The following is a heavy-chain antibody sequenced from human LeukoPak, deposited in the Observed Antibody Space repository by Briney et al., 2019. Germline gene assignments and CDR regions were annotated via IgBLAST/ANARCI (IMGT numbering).Heavy chain of an antibody. CDR1: GDSVSSNSAA. J-gene: IGHJ5*02. Sequence: SQTLSLTCAISGDSVSSNSAAWNWIRQSPSRGLEWLGRTYYRSKWYNDYAVSVKSLITINPDTSKNQFSLQLNSVTPEDTAVYYCARDPLEVAQRLAFYPNWFDPWGQGTLVTVSS. D-gene: IGHD6-25*01. CDR3: ARDPLEVAQRLAFYPNWFDP. V-gene: IGHV6-1*01. CDR2: TYYRSKWYN.